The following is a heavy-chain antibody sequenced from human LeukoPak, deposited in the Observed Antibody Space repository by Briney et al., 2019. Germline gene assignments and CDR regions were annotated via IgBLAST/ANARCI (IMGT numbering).Heavy chain of an antibody. Sequence: GRSLRLSCAASGFTSSGYSMNWVRQAPGKGLEWVSSISSRSSYIFYADSVKGRFTISRDNAKNSLYLQMNSLRAEDTAVYYCARDGDIAFDIWGQGTMVTVSS. CDR3: ARDGDIAFDI. CDR1: GFTSSGYS. D-gene: IGHD2-15*01. J-gene: IGHJ3*02. CDR2: ISSRSSYI. V-gene: IGHV3-21*01.